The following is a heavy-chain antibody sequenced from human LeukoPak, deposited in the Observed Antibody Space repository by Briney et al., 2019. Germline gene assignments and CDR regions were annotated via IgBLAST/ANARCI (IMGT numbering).Heavy chain of an antibody. J-gene: IGHJ6*04. D-gene: IGHD3-10*02. CDR2: ISSNGSTI. V-gene: IGHV3-48*03. Sequence: GGPLRLSCAASGFTFSSYEMNWVRQAPGKGLGWVSYISSNGSTIYYADSVKGRFTISRDNAKNSLYLQINSLRAEDTAVYYCAELGITMIGGVWGKGTTVTISS. CDR3: AELGITMIGGV. CDR1: GFTFSSYE.